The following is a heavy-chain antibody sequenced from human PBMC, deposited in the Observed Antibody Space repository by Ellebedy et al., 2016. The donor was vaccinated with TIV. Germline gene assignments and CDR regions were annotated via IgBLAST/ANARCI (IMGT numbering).Heavy chain of an antibody. CDR3: ATDGSYGDYLFPQHAFVF. CDR2: IRVDGNEK. J-gene: IGHJ3*01. CDR1: GFSFRSYW. V-gene: IGHV3-7*01. Sequence: GESLKISCGASGFSFRSYWMTWVRQAPGKGLEWVANIRVDGNEKYYVDSVKGRFTISRDNAKSSLYLQMNSLRVEDTALYYCATDGSYGDYLFPQHAFVFWGQGTMVTVSS. D-gene: IGHD4-17*01.